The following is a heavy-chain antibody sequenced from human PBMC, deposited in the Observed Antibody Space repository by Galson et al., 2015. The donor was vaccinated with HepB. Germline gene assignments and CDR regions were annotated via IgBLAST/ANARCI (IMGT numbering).Heavy chain of an antibody. V-gene: IGHV5-51*01. D-gene: IGHD3-22*01. CDR2: IYPADSDT. J-gene: IGHJ4*02. Sequence: QSGAEVKKPGESLKISCKGSGYSFTNSWIGWVRQMPGKSLEWMGIIYPADSDTRYSPSFQGQVTISVDKSISTAYLQWSSLKASDTAMYYCARRGYYDNTWDHYFDSWGQGTLVTVSS. CDR1: GYSFTNSW. CDR3: ARRGYYDNTWDHYFDS.